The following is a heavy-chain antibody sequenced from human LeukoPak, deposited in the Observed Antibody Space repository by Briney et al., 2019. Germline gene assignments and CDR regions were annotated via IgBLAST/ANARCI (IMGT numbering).Heavy chain of an antibody. CDR1: GFTFSSYA. CDR2: ISGSGGST. CDR3: AKDHAGEYQLLRDWYFDL. D-gene: IGHD2-2*01. J-gene: IGHJ2*01. V-gene: IGHV3-23*01. Sequence: GGSLGLSCAASGFTFSSYAMSWVRQAPGKGLEWVSAISGSGGSTYYADSVKGRFTISRDNSKNTLYLQMNSLRAEDTAVYYCAKDHAGEYQLLRDWYFDLWGRGTLVTVSS.